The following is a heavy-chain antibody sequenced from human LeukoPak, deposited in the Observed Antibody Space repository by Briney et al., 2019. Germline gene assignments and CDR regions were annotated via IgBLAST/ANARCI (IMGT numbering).Heavy chain of an antibody. CDR2: ISAYNGNT. Sequence: ASVKVSCKASGYTFTNDGISWVRQAPGQGLEWMGWISAYNGNTNYSQKVQGRITMTTDTSTSTASMELRSMRSDDTAVYYCARDLKMGYSSGRYSWGTGSSNDYWGQGTLVTVSS. CDR1: GYTFTNDG. CDR3: ARDLKMGYSSGRYSWGTGSSNDY. J-gene: IGHJ4*02. D-gene: IGHD6-19*01. V-gene: IGHV1-18*01.